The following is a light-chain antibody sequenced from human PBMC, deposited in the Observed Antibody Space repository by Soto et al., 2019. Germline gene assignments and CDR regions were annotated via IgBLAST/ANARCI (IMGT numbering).Light chain of an antibody. CDR1: PSVSNNY. Sequence: EIVLTQSPGTLSLSPGESATLSCRASPSVSNNYLTWYQQTPGQAPRLLIYGASRRATGIPDRFSGYGSGTDFTLTISRLEPEDFAVYYCLQYGSSPRTFGQGPKVEIK. V-gene: IGKV3-20*01. J-gene: IGKJ1*01. CDR3: LQYGSSPRT. CDR2: GAS.